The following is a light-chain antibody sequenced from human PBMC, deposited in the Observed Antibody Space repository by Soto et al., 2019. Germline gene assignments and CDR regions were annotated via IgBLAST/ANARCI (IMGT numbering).Light chain of an antibody. CDR2: DVS. V-gene: IGLV2-14*01. CDR1: SSDVGGYNY. Sequence: QSALTQPASVSGSPGQSITISCTGTSSDVGGYNYVSWYQQHPGNAPKLMIYDVSNRPSGVSNRFAGSKSGNTASLTISGLQAEDAADYYCSSYTSSSTLGFGGGTKLTVL. CDR3: SSYTSSSTLG. J-gene: IGLJ2*01.